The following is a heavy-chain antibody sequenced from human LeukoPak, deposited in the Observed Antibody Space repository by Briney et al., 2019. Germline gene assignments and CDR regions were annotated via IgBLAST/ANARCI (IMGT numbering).Heavy chain of an antibody. CDR3: AKDDGHSSGWSFDY. Sequence: GGSLRLSCAASGFTFSSYGMHWVRQAPGKGLEWVAVISYDGSNKYYADSVKGRFTISRDNSKNTLYLQMNSLRAEDTAVYYCAKDDGHSSGWSFDYWGQGTLITVSS. CDR2: ISYDGSNK. V-gene: IGHV3-30*18. D-gene: IGHD6-19*01. J-gene: IGHJ4*02. CDR1: GFTFSSYG.